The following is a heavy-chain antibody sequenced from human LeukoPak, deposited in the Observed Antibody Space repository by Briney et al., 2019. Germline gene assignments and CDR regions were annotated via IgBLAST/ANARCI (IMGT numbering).Heavy chain of an antibody. J-gene: IGHJ4*02. V-gene: IGHV3-30*01. CDR3: ASPLGVAGSDY. CDR1: GFTFSGYA. CDR2: ISYDGSNK. Sequence: GGSLRLSCAASGFTFSGYAMHWVRQAPGKGLEWVAVISYDGSNKYYADSVKGRFTISRDNSKNTLYLQMNSLRAEDTAVYYCASPLGVAGSDYWGQGTLVTVSS. D-gene: IGHD6-19*01.